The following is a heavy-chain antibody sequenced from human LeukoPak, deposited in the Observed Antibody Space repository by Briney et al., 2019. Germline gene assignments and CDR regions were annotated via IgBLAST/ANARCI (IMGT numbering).Heavy chain of an antibody. CDR3: ARVHESSYYYDSSGYSDY. V-gene: IGHV1-8*01. J-gene: IGHJ4*02. CDR2: MNPKSGNT. D-gene: IGHD3-22*01. Sequence: ASVKVSCKAAGYTFSTYDISWVRQATGQGLEWMGWMNPKSGNTLYAQKFQGRVTMTRNTSISTAYMELSSVRSEDTAVYYCARVHESSYYYDSSGYSDYWGQGTLVTVSS. CDR1: GYTFSTYD.